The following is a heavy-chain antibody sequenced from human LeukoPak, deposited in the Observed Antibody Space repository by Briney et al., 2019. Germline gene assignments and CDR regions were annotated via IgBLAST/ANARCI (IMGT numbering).Heavy chain of an antibody. J-gene: IGHJ4*02. CDR2: IRHDESNK. CDR1: GFVFSKNG. CDR3: ARELPFDY. Sequence: GGSLRLSCATSGFVFSKNGMHWVRQAPGKGLEWVAFIRHDESNKYYADSVKGRFTISRDNAKNTLYLQMNSLRAEDTAVYYCARELPFDYWGQGTLVTVSS. V-gene: IGHV3-30*02.